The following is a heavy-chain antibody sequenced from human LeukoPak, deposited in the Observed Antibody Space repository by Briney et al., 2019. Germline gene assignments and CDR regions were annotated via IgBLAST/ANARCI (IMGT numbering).Heavy chain of an antibody. V-gene: IGHV3-9*01. J-gene: IGHJ4*02. CDR3: AKGLGQWPTGSFDY. CDR1: GLTFDDYA. D-gene: IGHD6-19*01. Sequence: PGGSLRLSCAASGLTFDDYALHWVRQAPGKGLEWVSGISWNSGSIGYADSVKGRFTISRDNAKNSLYLQMNSLRAEDTALYYCAKGLGQWPTGSFDYWGQGTLVTVSS. CDR2: ISWNSGSI.